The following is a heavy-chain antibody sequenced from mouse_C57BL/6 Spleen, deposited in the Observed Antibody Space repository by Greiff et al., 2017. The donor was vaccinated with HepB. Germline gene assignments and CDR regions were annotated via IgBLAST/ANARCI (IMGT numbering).Heavy chain of an antibody. D-gene: IGHD2-5*01. CDR1: GYTFTSYW. J-gene: IGHJ3*01. CDR2: IDPSDSYT. V-gene: IGHV1-69*01. Sequence: QVQLQQPGAELVMPGASVKLSCKASGYTFTSYWMHWVKQRPGQGLEWIGEIDPSDSYTNYNQKFKGKSTLTVDKSSSTADMQLSSLTSEDSAVYYCARGDSNYWFAYWGQGTLVTVSA. CDR3: ARGDSNYWFAY.